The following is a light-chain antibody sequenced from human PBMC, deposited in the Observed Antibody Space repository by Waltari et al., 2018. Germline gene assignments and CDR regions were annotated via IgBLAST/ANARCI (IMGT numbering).Light chain of an antibody. Sequence: QLVLTQSPSASASLGASVKPTSTLSSGNSSNIIAWLQQQPKKGPRFLLKVNSEGRHSKGGGIPGRFSGSSSGAERYLSISSLQSEDEADYYCQTGGHGTWVFGGGTKLTVL. V-gene: IGLV4-69*01. CDR1: SGNSSNI. CDR3: QTGGHGTWV. CDR2: VNSEGRH. J-gene: IGLJ3*02.